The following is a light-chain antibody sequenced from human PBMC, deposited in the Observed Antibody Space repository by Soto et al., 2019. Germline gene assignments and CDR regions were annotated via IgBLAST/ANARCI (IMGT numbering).Light chain of an antibody. J-gene: IGLJ1*01. V-gene: IGLV2-14*01. CDR3: SSYTSSSTRV. CDR2: DVS. CDR1: SSDVGGYKY. Sequence: QSALTQPASVSGSPGQSITISCTGTSSDVGGYKYVSWYPQHPGKAPKLMIYDVSNRPSGVSNRFSGSKSGNTASLTISGLQAEDEADYYCSSYTSSSTRVFGTGTKLTVL.